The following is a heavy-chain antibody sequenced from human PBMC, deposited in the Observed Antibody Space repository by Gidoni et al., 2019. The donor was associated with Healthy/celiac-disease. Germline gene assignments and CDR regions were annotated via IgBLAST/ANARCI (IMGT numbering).Heavy chain of an antibody. CDR3: ARVGRGELPLTAYYFDY. Sequence: GGVVQPGRSLRLSCAASGFTFSSYAMHWVRQAPGKGLEWVAVISYDGSNKYYADSVKGRFTISRDNFKNTLYLQMNSLRAEDTAVYYCARVGRGELPLTAYYFDYWGQGTLVTVSS. CDR1: GFTFSSYA. D-gene: IGHD1-26*01. CDR2: ISYDGSNK. J-gene: IGHJ4*02. V-gene: IGHV3-30-3*01.